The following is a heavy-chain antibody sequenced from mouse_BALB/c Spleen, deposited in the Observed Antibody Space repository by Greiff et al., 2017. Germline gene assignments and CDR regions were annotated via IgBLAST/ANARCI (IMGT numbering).Heavy chain of an antibody. D-gene: IGHD2-4*01. J-gene: IGHJ1*01. CDR2: INPDSSTI. CDR3: ARGGYYDYVPWYFDV. V-gene: IGHV4-1*02. Sequence: DVKLQESGGGLVQPGGSLKLSCAASGFDFSRYWMSWVRQAPGKGLEWIGEINPDSSTINYTPSLKDKFIISRDNAKNTLYLQMSKVRSEDTALYYCARGGYYDYVPWYFDVWGAGTTVTVSS. CDR1: GFDFSRYW.